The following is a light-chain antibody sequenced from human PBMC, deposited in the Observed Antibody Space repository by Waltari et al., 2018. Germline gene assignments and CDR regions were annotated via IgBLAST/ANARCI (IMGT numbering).Light chain of an antibody. CDR3: QQRSDWLLT. CDR1: QCVSSY. Sequence: EIVLTQSPATLSLSPGERATLSCRASQCVSSYLAWYQQKSGQAPRLPIYDASNRATGIPARFSGGGSGTDCTLTISSLEPEDFAVYYCQQRSDWLLTFGGGTKVEIK. CDR2: DAS. V-gene: IGKV3-11*01. J-gene: IGKJ4*01.